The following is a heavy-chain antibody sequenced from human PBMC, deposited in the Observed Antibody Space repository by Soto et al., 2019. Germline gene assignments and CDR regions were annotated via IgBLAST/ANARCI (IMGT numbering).Heavy chain of an antibody. CDR2: HVAISGST. CDR1: GFTFSTHG. CDR3: ARVAGYGSGSRQFDT. J-gene: IGHJ5*02. V-gene: IGHV1-18*01. D-gene: IGHD3-10*01. Sequence: QGQLLQSGAEVTEPGASVKLSCKASGFTFSTHGLTWVRQAPGQGLEWMGWHVAISGSTIYAQNFQGRVTVTTDRSTNTGYLELRSLTSDDTALDYCARVAGYGSGSRQFDTWGQGSLVIVSS.